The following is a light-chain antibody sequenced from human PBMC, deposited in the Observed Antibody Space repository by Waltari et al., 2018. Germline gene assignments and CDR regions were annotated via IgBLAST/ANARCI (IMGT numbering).Light chain of an antibody. CDR2: DAS. CDR3: QQRSNWLT. CDR1: QSVSSY. V-gene: IGKV3-11*01. J-gene: IGKJ3*01. Sequence: DIVLTQYPATLSLSPGDRATLSCRASQSVSSYLAWYQQKPGQAPRLLIYDASNRATGIPARFSGSGSGTDFTLTISSLEPEDFAVYYCQQRSNWLTFGPGTKVDIK.